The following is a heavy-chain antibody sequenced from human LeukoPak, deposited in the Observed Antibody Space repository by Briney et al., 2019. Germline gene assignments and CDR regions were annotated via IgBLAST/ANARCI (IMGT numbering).Heavy chain of an antibody. CDR1: GGSISSYF. CDR2: IYYSGSA. Sequence: SETLSLTCTVSGGSISSYFWSWIRQPPGKGLEWIGYIYYSGSANYNPSLKSRVTISVDTSKNQFSLKLSSVTAADTAVYYCASARLGSGLEGAFDIWGQGTMVTVSS. J-gene: IGHJ3*02. V-gene: IGHV4-59*01. CDR3: ASARLGSGLEGAFDI. D-gene: IGHD6-25*01.